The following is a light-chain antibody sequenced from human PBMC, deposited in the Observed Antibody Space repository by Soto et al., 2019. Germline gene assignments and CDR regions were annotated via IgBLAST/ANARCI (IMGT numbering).Light chain of an antibody. CDR2: EVS. V-gene: IGLV2-14*01. CDR3: SSYTAGGTI. CDR1: SGDVGGYYY. Sequence: QSVLTQPASVSGSPGQSITISCTGASGDVGGYYYVSWYQQLPGKAPKLMISEVSNRPSGVSNRFSGSKSGNTASLTIPGLQAEDEADYYCSSYTAGGTIFGTGTKVTVL. J-gene: IGLJ1*01.